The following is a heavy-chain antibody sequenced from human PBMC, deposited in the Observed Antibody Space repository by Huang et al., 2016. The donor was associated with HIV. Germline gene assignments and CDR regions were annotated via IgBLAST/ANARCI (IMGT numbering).Heavy chain of an antibody. CDR1: GGSINSDTYY. Sequence: QVQLQESGPGLVRPSQTLSLTCTVSGGSINSDTYYWSWIRQPGGKGLEWIGHIYTSGSTKYNPSRKSRVTISVDTSKNQCSLYLSSVTAADTAVYYCARDRDLSSSWYHFDYWGQGTLVTVSS. CDR3: ARDRDLSSSWYHFDY. CDR2: IYTSGST. D-gene: IGHD6-13*01. J-gene: IGHJ4*02. V-gene: IGHV4-61*09.